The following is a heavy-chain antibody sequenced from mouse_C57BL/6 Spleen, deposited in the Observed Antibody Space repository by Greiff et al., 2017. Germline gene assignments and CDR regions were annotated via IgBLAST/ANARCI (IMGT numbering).Heavy chain of an antibody. CDR1: GFTFSSYA. V-gene: IGHV5-4*01. D-gene: IGHD1-1*01. CDR2: ISDGGSYT. CDR3: ARDKTTVFDY. Sequence: EVQRVESGGGLVKPGGSLKLSCAASGFTFSSYAMSWVRQTPEKRLEWVATISDGGSYTYYPDNVKGRFTISRDTAKNNLYLQMSHLKSEDTAMYYCARDKTTVFDYWGQGTTLTVSS. J-gene: IGHJ2*01.